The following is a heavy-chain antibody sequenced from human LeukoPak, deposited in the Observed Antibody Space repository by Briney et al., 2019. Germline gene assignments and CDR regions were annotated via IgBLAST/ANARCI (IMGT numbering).Heavy chain of an antibody. CDR1: GFTFDSYP. Sequence: GGSLRLSCTASGFTFDSYPMTWVRQAPGKGLEWVSLISGSGSFTLYSDSVKGRFAISRDNAKNSLYLQMNSLRVDDTAVYYCARGGDFGVVTDYWGQGNMVTVSS. V-gene: IGHV3-21*01. D-gene: IGHD3-3*01. CDR3: ARGGDFGVVTDY. J-gene: IGHJ4*02. CDR2: ISGSGSFT.